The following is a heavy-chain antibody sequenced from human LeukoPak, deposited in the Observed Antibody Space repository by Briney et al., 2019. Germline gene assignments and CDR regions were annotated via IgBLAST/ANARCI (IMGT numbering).Heavy chain of an antibody. Sequence: GGSLRLSCAASGFIFSSYEMNWVRQAPGKGLEWVSYISSSGSTIYYADSVKGRFTISRDNAKNSLYLQMNSLRAEDTAVYYCARDTPRYYGSGSYYNWPEFDYWGQGTLVTVSS. CDR2: ISSSGSTI. CDR3: ARDTPRYYGSGSYYNWPEFDY. D-gene: IGHD3-10*01. V-gene: IGHV3-48*03. J-gene: IGHJ4*02. CDR1: GFIFSSYE.